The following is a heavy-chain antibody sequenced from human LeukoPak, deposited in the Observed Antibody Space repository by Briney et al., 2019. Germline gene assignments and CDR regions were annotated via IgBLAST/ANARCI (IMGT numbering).Heavy chain of an antibody. CDR1: GYTFTSYD. D-gene: IGHD1-26*01. V-gene: IGHV1-8*01. CDR2: MNPNSGNT. CDR3: ARGPKWSGSYYYFDY. J-gene: IGHJ4*02. Sequence: GASVKVPCKTSGYTFTSYDINRVRQATGQGLEWMGWMNPNSGNTGYAQKFQGRVTITRNTSITTAYMELSSLRSEDTAVYYCARGPKWSGSYYYFDYWGQGTLVTVSS.